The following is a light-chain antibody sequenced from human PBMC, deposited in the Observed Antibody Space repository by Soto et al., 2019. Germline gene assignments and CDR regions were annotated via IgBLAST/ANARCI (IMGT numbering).Light chain of an antibody. CDR1: QTISSW. CDR2: AAS. Sequence: DIQMTQSPSTLSGSVGDRVNITCRASQTISSWLAWYQQKPGKAPKLLIYAASTLKSGVPSRFSGSGSGTEFTLTISSLQPDDFATYYCLQDYTYPLSFGGGTKVEIK. J-gene: IGKJ4*01. V-gene: IGKV1-5*03. CDR3: LQDYTYPLS.